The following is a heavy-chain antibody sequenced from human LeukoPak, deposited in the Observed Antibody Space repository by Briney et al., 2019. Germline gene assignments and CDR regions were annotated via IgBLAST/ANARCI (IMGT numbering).Heavy chain of an antibody. CDR2: ISSSSSTI. Sequence: GGTLRLSCAASGFTFSSYSMNWVRQAPGKGLEWVSYISSSSSTIYYADSVKGRFTISRDNAKNSLYLQMNSLRAEDTAVYYCARYSSSYTSHMDVWGKGTTVTVSS. CDR1: GFTFSSYS. D-gene: IGHD6-13*01. CDR3: ARYSSSYTSHMDV. J-gene: IGHJ6*03. V-gene: IGHV3-48*01.